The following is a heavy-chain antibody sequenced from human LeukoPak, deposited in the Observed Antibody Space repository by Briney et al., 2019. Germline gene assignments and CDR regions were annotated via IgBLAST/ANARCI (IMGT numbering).Heavy chain of an antibody. J-gene: IGHJ4*02. D-gene: IGHD2-2*02. V-gene: IGHV3-33*01. Sequence: GRSLRLSCAASGFIFSSYGMHWVRQAPGKGLEWVAVIWYDGSNKYYADSVKGRFTISRDNSKKTLYLQMDSLRVEDTAVYYCARVLQYCSTTNCYIDYWGQGTLVAVSS. CDR1: GFIFSSYG. CDR2: IWYDGSNK. CDR3: ARVLQYCSTTNCYIDY.